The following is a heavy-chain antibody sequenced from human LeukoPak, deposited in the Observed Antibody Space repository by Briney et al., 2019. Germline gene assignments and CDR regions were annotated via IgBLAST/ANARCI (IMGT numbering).Heavy chain of an antibody. J-gene: IGHJ5*02. CDR2: IGTAGDT. CDR3: AGGLYGSGNGNWFDP. Sequence: GGSLRLSCAASGFTFSSYDMHWVRQATGKGLEWVSAIGTAGDTYYPGSVKGRFTISRENAKNSLYLQMNSLRAGDTAVYYCAGGLYGSGNGNWFDPWGQGTLVTVSS. CDR1: GFTFSSYD. V-gene: IGHV3-13*01. D-gene: IGHD3-10*01.